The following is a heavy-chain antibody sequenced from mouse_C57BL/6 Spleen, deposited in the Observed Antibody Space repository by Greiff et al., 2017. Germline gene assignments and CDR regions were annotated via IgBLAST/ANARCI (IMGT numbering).Heavy chain of an antibody. CDR2: IRLKSDNYAT. J-gene: IGHJ2*01. CDR3: TRAFYDGYYVGY. V-gene: IGHV6-3*01. CDR1: GFTFSNYW. D-gene: IGHD2-3*01. Sequence: DVKLVESGGGLVQPGGSMKLSCVASGFTFSNYWMNWVRQSPEKGLEWVAQIRLKSDNYATHYAESVKGRFTISRADSKSSVYLRMNNLRAEDTGIYYCTRAFYDGYYVGYWGQGTTLTVSS.